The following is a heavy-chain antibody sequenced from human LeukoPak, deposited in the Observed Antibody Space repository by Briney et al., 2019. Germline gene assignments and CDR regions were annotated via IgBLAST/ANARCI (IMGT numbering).Heavy chain of an antibody. V-gene: IGHV4-34*01. Sequence: SETLSLTCAVYGGSFSGYYWSWIRQPPGKGLEWIGEINHSGSTNYNPSLKSRVTISVDTSKNQFSLKLSSVTAADTAVYYCARRHYYDSSGYYYYGMDVWGQGTTVTVSS. CDR1: GGSFSGYY. D-gene: IGHD3-22*01. CDR2: INHSGST. J-gene: IGHJ6*02. CDR3: ARRHYYDSSGYYYYGMDV.